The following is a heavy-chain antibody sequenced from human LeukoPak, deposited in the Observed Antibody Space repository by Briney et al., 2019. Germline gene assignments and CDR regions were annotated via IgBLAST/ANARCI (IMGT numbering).Heavy chain of an antibody. D-gene: IGHD6-19*01. CDR1: GFTFSSYA. V-gene: IGHV3-64*01. CDR3: AGSNSSGWYFDY. Sequence: GGSLRLSCAASGFTFSSYAMHWVRQAPGKGLEYVSAISSNGGSTYYANSVKGRFTISRDNSKNTLYLQMGSLRAEDMAVYYCAGSNSSGWYFDYWGQGTLVTVSS. J-gene: IGHJ4*02. CDR2: ISSNGGST.